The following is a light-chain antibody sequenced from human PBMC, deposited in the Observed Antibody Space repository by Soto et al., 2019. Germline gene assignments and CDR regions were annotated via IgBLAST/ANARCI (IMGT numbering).Light chain of an antibody. Sequence: DIQMTQSPSTLSASVGDRVTITCRASQSINSWLAWYQQKPGEAPKLLIYKATSLESGVPSRFSGSGSGTEFTLTSISQQPDDCATYYFQHYNSPCMFGQGTKMEIK. V-gene: IGKV1-5*03. CDR1: QSINSW. CDR2: KAT. CDR3: QHYNSPCM. J-gene: IGKJ1*01.